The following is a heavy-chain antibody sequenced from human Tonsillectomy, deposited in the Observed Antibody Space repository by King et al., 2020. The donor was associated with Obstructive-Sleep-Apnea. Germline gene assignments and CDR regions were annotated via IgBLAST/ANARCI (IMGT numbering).Heavy chain of an antibody. CDR2: IYSGVST. CDR3: ARIYGDYKVDY. D-gene: IGHD4-17*01. CDR1: GFIVSSKY. Sequence: VQLVESGGGLVQPGGCLRLSCAASGFIVSSKYMSWVRQAPGKGLEWGSGIYSGVSTYYADSVKGRFTISRDNSKNTLYLQMNSLRAEDTAVYYCARIYGDYKVDYWGQGTLLTVSS. J-gene: IGHJ4*02. V-gene: IGHV3-66*01.